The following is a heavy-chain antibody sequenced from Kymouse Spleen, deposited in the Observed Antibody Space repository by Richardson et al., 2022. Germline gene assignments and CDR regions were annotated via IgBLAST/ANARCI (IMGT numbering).Heavy chain of an antibody. Sequence: QVQLQQWGAGLLKPSETLSLTCAVYGGSFSGYYWSWIRQPPGKGLEWIGEINHSGSTNYNPSLKSRVTISVDTSKNQFSLKLSSVTAADTAVYYCARQVELFFDYWGQGTLVTVSS. D-gene: IGHD1-7*01. CDR1: GGSFSGYY. CDR2: INHSGST. V-gene: IGHV4-34*01. CDR3: ARQVELFFDY. J-gene: IGHJ4*02.